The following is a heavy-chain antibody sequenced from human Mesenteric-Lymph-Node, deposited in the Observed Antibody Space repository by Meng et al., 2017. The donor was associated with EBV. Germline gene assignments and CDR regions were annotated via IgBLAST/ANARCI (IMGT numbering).Heavy chain of an antibody. Sequence: TLTDSGPLLCQPTHDLPLTCTFSVLSLSKSGVGVGWIRQPPGQALEWLALIYWDDDKLYSPSLKSRLTITKDTSKNQVVLTMTNMDPVDTATYYCAHTSGDLYFDYWGQGTLVTVSS. CDR1: VLSLSKSGVG. CDR2: IYWDDDK. J-gene: IGHJ4*02. D-gene: IGHD3-10*01. CDR3: AHTSGDLYFDY. V-gene: IGHV2-5*02.